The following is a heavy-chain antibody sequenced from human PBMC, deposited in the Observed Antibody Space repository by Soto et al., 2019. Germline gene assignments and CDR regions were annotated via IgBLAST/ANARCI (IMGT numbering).Heavy chain of an antibody. J-gene: IGHJ2*01. CDR3: ARPLWRDDYNWGYFDL. CDR1: GFTFSNYA. V-gene: IGHV3-30-3*01. CDR2: ISYDGSNK. Sequence: PGGSLRLSCAASGFTFSNYAMHWVRQAPGKGLEWVAVISYDGSNKYYADSVKGRFTISRDNSKNTLYLQMNSLRAEYMALYYCARPLWRDDYNWGYFDLWGRGTLVTVSS. D-gene: IGHD4-4*01.